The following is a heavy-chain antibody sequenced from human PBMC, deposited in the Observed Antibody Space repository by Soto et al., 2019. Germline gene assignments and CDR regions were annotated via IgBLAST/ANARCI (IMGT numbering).Heavy chain of an antibody. CDR2: INPNGGST. D-gene: IGHD5-18*01. J-gene: IGHJ4*02. Sequence: ASVKVSCKASGYTFTHYYIHWVRQAPLQGLEWMVIINPNGGSTTYAQRFRAGFTMTRDTSTSTVYMELSSLRSEDSAVYYCATSVNSAMAFEYWGQGTLVTVSS. CDR1: GYTFTHYY. CDR3: ATSVNSAMAFEY. V-gene: IGHV1-46*01.